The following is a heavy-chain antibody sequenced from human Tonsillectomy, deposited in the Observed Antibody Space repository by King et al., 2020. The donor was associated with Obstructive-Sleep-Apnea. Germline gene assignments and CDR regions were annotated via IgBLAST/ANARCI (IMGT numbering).Heavy chain of an antibody. CDR1: GFAISFGFY. D-gene: IGHD3-10*01. J-gene: IGHJ4*02. CDR2: IHHSGST. CDR3: ARVGARGVLSLGEY. V-gene: IGHV4-38-2*02. Sequence: VPLQESGPGLVKPSETLSLTCTVSGFAISFGFYWGWIRQSPGRGLEWIGSIHHSGSTYYSPSLKSRLTMSLDTSRNQISLKVNSVTATDTAVYYCARVGARGVLSLGEYWGQGTLVIVSS.